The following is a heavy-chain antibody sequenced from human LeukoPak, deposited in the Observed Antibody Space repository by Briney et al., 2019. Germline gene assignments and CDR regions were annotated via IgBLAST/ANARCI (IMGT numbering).Heavy chain of an antibody. CDR3: AINYESGYSYGDY. D-gene: IGHD5-18*01. CDR2: IIPIFGTA. Sequence: SVKVSCKASGGTFSSYAISWVRQAPRQGLEWMGGIIPIFGTANYAQKFQGRVTITTDESTSTAYMELSSLRSEDTAVYYCAINYESGYSYGDYWGQGTLVTVSS. J-gene: IGHJ4*02. CDR1: GGTFSSYA. V-gene: IGHV1-69*05.